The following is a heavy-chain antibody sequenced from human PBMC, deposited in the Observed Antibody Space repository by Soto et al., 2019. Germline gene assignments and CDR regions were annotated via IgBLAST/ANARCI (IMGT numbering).Heavy chain of an antibody. Sequence: GESLKISCKGSGYSFTSYWIGWVRQMPGKGLEWMGIIYPVDSDTRYSPSFQGQVTISADKSISTAYLQWSSLKASDTAMYYCARHKKAVAAYYYYGMDVWGQGTTVTVSS. D-gene: IGHD6-19*01. CDR2: IYPVDSDT. V-gene: IGHV5-51*01. CDR3: ARHKKAVAAYYYYGMDV. J-gene: IGHJ6*02. CDR1: GYSFTSYW.